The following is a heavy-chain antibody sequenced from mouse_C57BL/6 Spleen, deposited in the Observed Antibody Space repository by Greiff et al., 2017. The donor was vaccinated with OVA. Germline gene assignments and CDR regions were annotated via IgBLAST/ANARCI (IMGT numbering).Heavy chain of an antibody. CDR1: GYAFTNYL. Sequence: QVHVKQSGAELVRPGTSVKVSCKASGYAFTNYLIEWVKQRPGQGLEWIGVINPGSGGTNYNEKFKGKATLTADKSSSTAYMQLSSLTSEDSAVYFCARGLDYDEGFDYWGQGTTLTVSS. CDR3: ARGLDYDEGFDY. J-gene: IGHJ2*01. D-gene: IGHD2-4*01. CDR2: INPGSGGT. V-gene: IGHV1-54*01.